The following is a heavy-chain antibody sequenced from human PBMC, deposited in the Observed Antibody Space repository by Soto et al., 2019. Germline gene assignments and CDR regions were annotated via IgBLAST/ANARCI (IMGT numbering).Heavy chain of an antibody. V-gene: IGHV3-23*01. Sequence: GSQSLSSAASGFTFRSYFMHWVRQAPGKGLEWVAAISGGGGTTFYGDSVEGRFTMSRDNSKNTLFLQMNSLRAEDTAVYYCARGPRAPPPHDYGMDVWGQGTTVTVSS. CDR3: ARGPRAPPPHDYGMDV. CDR2: ISGGGGTT. J-gene: IGHJ6*02. CDR1: GFTFRSYF.